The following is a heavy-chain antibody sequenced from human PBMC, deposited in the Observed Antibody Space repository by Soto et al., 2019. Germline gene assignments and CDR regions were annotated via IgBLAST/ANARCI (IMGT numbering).Heavy chain of an antibody. CDR1: GLTFPSYA. CDR2: ISGSGGNT. D-gene: IGHD2-15*01. V-gene: IGHV3-23*01. CDR3: ATPPLPEANYYGMDV. J-gene: IGHJ6*02. Sequence: EVQLLESGGGLVQPGGSLRLSCAASGLTFPSYAMTWVRQAPGKGLEWISGISGSGGNTYYADSVKGRFTISRDNSTTTLYLRMNSLRVEDTAVYYCATPPLPEANYYGMDVWGQGTTVIVSS.